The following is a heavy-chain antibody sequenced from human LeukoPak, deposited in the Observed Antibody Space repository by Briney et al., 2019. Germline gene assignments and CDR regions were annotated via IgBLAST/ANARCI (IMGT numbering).Heavy chain of an antibody. CDR3: ARVYADPYYYDSSGYPDY. Sequence: GASVKVSCKASGYTFTGYYMHWVRQASGQGLEWMGWINPNSGGTNYAQKFQGRVTMTRDTSISTAYMELSRLRSDDTAVYYCARVYADPYYYDSSGYPDYWGQGTLVTVSS. CDR1: GYTFTGYY. J-gene: IGHJ4*02. D-gene: IGHD3-22*01. V-gene: IGHV1-2*02. CDR2: INPNSGGT.